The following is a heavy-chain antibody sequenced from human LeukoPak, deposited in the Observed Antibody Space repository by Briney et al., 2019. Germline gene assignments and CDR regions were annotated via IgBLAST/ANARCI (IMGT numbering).Heavy chain of an antibody. V-gene: IGHV3-7*01. CDR1: GFTFRNRW. D-gene: IGHD6-13*01. J-gene: IGHJ4*02. CDR3: AAGGAPGRFDY. Sequence: PGGSLRLSCAGSGFTFRNRWATWVRQAPGKGLEWVASTGQYGHDNDYVDSVRGRFTISRDFAKISLLLQMNSLRVEDTAVYYCAAGGAPGRFDYWGRGAPVTVSS. CDR2: TGQYGHDN.